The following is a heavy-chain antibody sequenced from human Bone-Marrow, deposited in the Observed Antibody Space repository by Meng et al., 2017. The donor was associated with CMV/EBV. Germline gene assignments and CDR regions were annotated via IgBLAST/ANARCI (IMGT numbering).Heavy chain of an antibody. Sequence: PCAASGFTFSSDWMHWVCQAPGKGLVWVSRINSDGSSTSYADSVKGRFTISRDNAKNTLYLQMNGLRAEDTAVYYCAGKWLDHDGREGRGQGTTVTVSS. D-gene: IGHD6-19*01. V-gene: IGHV3-74*01. CDR2: INSDGSST. CDR3: AGKWLDHDGREG. J-gene: IGHJ6*02. CDR1: GFTFSSDW.